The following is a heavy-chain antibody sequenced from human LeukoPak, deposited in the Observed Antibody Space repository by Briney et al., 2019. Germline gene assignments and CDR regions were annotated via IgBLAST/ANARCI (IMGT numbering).Heavy chain of an antibody. V-gene: IGHV3-23*01. J-gene: IGHJ4*02. CDR3: AGSGSYYSVYFDY. CDR2: ISGSGSST. D-gene: IGHD3-10*01. Sequence: GGSLRLSCAASGFTFSSYAMSWVRQAPGKGLEWVPAISGSGSSTYYADSVKGRFTISRDNPKNTRYLQMNSLRAEDTAVYYCAGSGSYYSVYFDYWGQGTLVTVSS. CDR1: GFTFSSYA.